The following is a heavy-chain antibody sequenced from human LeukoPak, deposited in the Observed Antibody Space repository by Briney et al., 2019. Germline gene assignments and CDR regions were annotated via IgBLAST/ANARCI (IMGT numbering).Heavy chain of an antibody. CDR2: ISAYNGNT. D-gene: IGHD4-23*01. V-gene: IGHV1-18*01. CDR3: ARDHYGGNSDY. J-gene: IGHJ4*02. Sequence: ASVKVSCKASGYTFTSYGISWVRQAPGQALVWMGWISAYNGNTNYAQKLQGRVTMTTDTSTSTAYMELRSLRSDDTAVYYCARDHYGGNSDYWGQGTLVTVSS. CDR1: GYTFTSYG.